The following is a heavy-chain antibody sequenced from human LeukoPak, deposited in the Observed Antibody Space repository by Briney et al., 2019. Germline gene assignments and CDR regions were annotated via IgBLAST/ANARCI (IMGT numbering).Heavy chain of an antibody. Sequence: GGSLRLSCAASGFIFYSYAMIWVRQAPGKGLEWVSSIDYSGGATYYADSVKGRFTISRDNSKNTLYLQMNSLRVEDTAVYYCAKDGRTYYYDSSGYYFDAFDIWGQGTMVTVSS. CDR3: AKDGRTYYYDSSGYYFDAFDI. D-gene: IGHD3-22*01. V-gene: IGHV3-23*01. J-gene: IGHJ3*02. CDR1: GFIFYSYA. CDR2: IDYSGGAT.